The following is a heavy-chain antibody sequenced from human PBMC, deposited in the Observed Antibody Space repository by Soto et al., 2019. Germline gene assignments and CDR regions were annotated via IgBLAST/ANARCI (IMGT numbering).Heavy chain of an antibody. CDR1: GGSISSGGSY. D-gene: IGHD5-18*01. Sequence: PSETLSLTCTVSGGSISSGGSYWSWIRQRPGKGLEWIGYIFYSDSFYYTPSLKGRVVILADTSKNQFTLKLSSVTDADTALYYCAREGQNGYSLGPWGQGTLVTVSS. CDR2: IFYSDSF. V-gene: IGHV4-31*03. CDR3: AREGQNGYSLGP. J-gene: IGHJ5*02.